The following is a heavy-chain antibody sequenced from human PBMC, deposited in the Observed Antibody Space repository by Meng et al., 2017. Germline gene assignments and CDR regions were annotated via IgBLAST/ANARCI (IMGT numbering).Heavy chain of an antibody. J-gene: IGHJ4*02. Sequence: STFEESVPTLATPTQTFPLPCTFSGFSLSTSGVGVGWIRQPPGKALEWLALIYWDDDKRYSPSLKSRLTITKDTSKNQVVLTMTNMDPVDTATYYCAHSDLYFDYWGQGTLVTVSS. CDR3: AHSDLYFDY. CDR2: IYWDDDK. V-gene: IGHV2-5*02. CDR1: GFSLSTSGVG.